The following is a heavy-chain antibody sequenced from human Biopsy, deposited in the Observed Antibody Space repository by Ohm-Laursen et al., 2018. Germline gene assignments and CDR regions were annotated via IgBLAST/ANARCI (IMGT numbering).Heavy chain of an antibody. J-gene: IGHJ2*01. CDR1: GGSIISYY. CDR3: ASAGYNPDWNFDL. Sequence: SDTLSLTCTVSGGSIISYYWNWIRQPAGKGLEWIGRIYSSGGTKYNPSLKSRVTMSVDTSKEQFSLRLSSVTAADTAVYYCASAGYNPDWNFDLWGRGTRVTVSS. D-gene: IGHD5-24*01. CDR2: IYSSGGT. V-gene: IGHV4-4*07.